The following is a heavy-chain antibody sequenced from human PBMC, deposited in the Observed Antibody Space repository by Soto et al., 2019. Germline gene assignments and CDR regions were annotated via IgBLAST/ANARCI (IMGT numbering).Heavy chain of an antibody. Sequence: QITLKESGPTVVRPTQTLTLTCSFSGFSLNTAGVGVGWVRQPPGKAPEWLGIIYWHEDKRYSPSLRSRLTITKDTSKTQVFLTMTNMDPVGTATYSCSHRRGNSRGWLPFDYWGQGTLVIVSS. CDR2: IYWHEDK. D-gene: IGHD6-19*01. J-gene: IGHJ4*02. CDR3: SHRRGNSRGWLPFDY. CDR1: GFSLNTAGVG. V-gene: IGHV2-5*01.